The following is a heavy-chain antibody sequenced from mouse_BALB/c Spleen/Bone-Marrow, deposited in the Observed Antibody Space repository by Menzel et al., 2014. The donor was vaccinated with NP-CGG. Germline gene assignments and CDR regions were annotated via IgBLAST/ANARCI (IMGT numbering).Heavy chain of an antibody. V-gene: IGHV5-6*01. J-gene: IGHJ3*01. CDR2: INNGGTYH. CDR3: ALNWDSAY. CDR1: GFTFRSYG. Sequence: EVMLVESGGDLVKPGGSLKLSCAASGFTFRSYGMSWVRQTPDKRLEWVATINNGGTYHYYPDSVKGRFTISRDNANNTLYLQMSSLKSEVTAMYYCALNWDSAYWGQGTLVTVSA. D-gene: IGHD4-1*02.